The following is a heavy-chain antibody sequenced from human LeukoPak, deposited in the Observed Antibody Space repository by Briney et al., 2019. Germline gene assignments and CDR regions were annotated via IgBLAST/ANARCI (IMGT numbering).Heavy chain of an antibody. CDR3: TREDFGGMDY. CDR1: GFTFSSYW. D-gene: IGHD3-10*01. J-gene: IGHJ4*02. CDR2: INSDVSTT. Sequence: GGPLRLSCAASGFTFSSYWMHWVRQAPGKGLLWVSRINSDVSTTNYADSVKGRFTISRDNAKNTLYLQMNSLRAEDTAVYYCTREDFGGMDYWGPGTLVTVSS. V-gene: IGHV3-74*01.